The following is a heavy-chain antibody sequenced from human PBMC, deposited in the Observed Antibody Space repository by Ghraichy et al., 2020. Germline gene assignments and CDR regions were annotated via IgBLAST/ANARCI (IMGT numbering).Heavy chain of an antibody. CDR2: IKQDGSEE. CDR1: GFTFSNYW. Sequence: LSLTCEASGFTFSNYWMSWVRQAPGKGLEWVANIKQDGSEEQYVDSVKGRFTISRDNAKNSMYLQMGSLRAEDTAVYYCARLSGVLRGYYSYWGQGTLVTVSS. D-gene: IGHD3-22*01. CDR3: ARLSGVLRGYYSY. V-gene: IGHV3-7*03. J-gene: IGHJ4*02.